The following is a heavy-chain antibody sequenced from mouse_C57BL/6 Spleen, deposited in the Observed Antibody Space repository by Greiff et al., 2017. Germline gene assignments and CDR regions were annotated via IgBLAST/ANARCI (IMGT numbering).Heavy chain of an antibody. CDR2: RWSDGST. CDR1: GFSLTSYG. J-gene: IGHJ4*01. V-gene: IGHV2-6-1*01. D-gene: IGHD1-1*01. Sequence: VQGVESGPGLVAPSQSLSITCTVSGFSLTSYGVHWVRQPPGTGLAWLVVRWSDGSTTYTSALKSRLSISKDNSKSQVFLKMNSLQTDDTAMYYCARQRSTTDYSAMDYWGQGTSVTVAS. CDR3: ARQRSTTDYSAMDY.